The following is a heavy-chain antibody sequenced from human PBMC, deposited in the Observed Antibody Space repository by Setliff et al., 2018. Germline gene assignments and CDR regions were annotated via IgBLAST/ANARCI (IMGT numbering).Heavy chain of an antibody. Sequence: GESLKISCAASGFTFRNYGMHWVRQAPGKGPEWVAVIWFDGGNEFYADSVRGRFTISRDNSKNMLYLQMDSLRVEDTAVYYCAKDQGTGYCSGGSCYLFEHWGQGAQVTVSS. D-gene: IGHD2-15*01. CDR3: AKDQGTGYCSGGSCYLFEH. CDR2: IWFDGGNE. V-gene: IGHV3-33*03. CDR1: GFTFRNYG. J-gene: IGHJ4*02.